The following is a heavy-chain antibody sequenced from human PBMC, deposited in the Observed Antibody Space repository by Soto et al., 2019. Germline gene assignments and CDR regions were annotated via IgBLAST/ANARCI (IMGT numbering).Heavy chain of an antibody. D-gene: IGHD6-13*01. CDR3: ARADGSIYYYYFGMDV. CDR1: SATVGGGGSYY. J-gene: IGHJ6*02. Sequence: PSGTLYITSTVSSATVGGGGSYYWSRIRQAPGKGLECLGSIVNSGNTNYSPSLKSRLTISLDTSKNQFSLKLTSVTAADTAVYYCARADGSIYYYYFGMDVWGQGTTVTVSS. CDR2: IVNSGNT. V-gene: IGHV4-61*08.